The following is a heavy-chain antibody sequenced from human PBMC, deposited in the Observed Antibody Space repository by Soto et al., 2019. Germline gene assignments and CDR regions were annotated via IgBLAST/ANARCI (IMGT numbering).Heavy chain of an antibody. J-gene: IGHJ3*02. CDR1: GFTVSSNY. CDR2: IYSGGST. V-gene: IGHV3-66*01. CDR3: ARAVPVVAATDDAFDI. Sequence: GGSLRLSCAASGFTVSSNYMSWVRQAPGKGLEWVSVIYSGGSTYYADSVKGRFTISRDNSKNTLYLQMNSLRAEDTAVYYCARAVPVVAATDDAFDIWGQGTMVTVSS. D-gene: IGHD2-15*01.